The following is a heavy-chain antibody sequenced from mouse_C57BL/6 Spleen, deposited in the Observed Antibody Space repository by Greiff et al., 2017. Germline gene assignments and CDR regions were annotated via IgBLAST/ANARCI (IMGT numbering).Heavy chain of an antibody. V-gene: IGHV1-81*01. CDR2: IYPRSGNT. J-gene: IGHJ1*03. CDR3: AREDYYGSSYDWYFDD. Sequence: VQGVESGAELARPGASVKLSCKASGYTFTSYGISWVKQRTGQGLEWIGEIYPRSGNTYYNEKFKGKATLTADKSSSTAYMELRSLTSEDSAVYFCAREDYYGSSYDWYFDDWGTGTTVTVSS. CDR1: GYTFTSYG. D-gene: IGHD1-1*01.